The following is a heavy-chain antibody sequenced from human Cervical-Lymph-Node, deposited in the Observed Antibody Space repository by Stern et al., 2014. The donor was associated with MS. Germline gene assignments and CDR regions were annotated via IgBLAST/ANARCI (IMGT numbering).Heavy chain of an antibody. Sequence: QVQLVQSGGGVVQPGRSLRLSCVTSGFTFSSYAMHWVRQAPGKGLEWVTLVSYDGSKKFYADSVKGRFTISRDNSRNTVYLEMNSLRSEDTAVYYCARSSHVGSLARFDSWGQGTLVTVSS. CDR3: ARSSHVGSLARFDS. CDR1: GFTFSSYA. D-gene: IGHD1-26*01. CDR2: VSYDGSKK. V-gene: IGHV3-30*03. J-gene: IGHJ4*02.